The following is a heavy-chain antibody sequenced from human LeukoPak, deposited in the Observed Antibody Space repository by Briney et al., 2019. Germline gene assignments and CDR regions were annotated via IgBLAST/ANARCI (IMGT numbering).Heavy chain of an antibody. V-gene: IGHV4-34*01. CDR3: ARGDFWSGYDNWFDP. CDR2: INHSGSN. Sequence: SETLSLTCAVYGGSFSGYYWSWVRQAPGKGLEWIGEINHSGSNNYNPSLTSRVTISVHTSNHQFSLQLSSVTAADTAVYYCARGDFWSGYDNWFDPWGQGTLVTVSS. D-gene: IGHD3-3*01. CDR1: GGSFSGYY. J-gene: IGHJ5*02.